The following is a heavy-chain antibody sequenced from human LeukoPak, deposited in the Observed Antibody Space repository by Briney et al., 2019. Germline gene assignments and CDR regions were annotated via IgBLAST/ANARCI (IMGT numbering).Heavy chain of an antibody. CDR2: IYYSGST. J-gene: IGHJ4*02. Sequence: SETLSLTCTVSGGSISSYYWSWIRQPPGEGLEWIGYIYYSGSTNYNPSLKSRVTISVDTSKNQFSLKLSSVTAADTAVYYCARASSWLPTPYYFDYWGQGTLVTVSS. CDR3: ARASSWLPTPYYFDY. CDR1: GGSISSYY. D-gene: IGHD6-19*01. V-gene: IGHV4-59*01.